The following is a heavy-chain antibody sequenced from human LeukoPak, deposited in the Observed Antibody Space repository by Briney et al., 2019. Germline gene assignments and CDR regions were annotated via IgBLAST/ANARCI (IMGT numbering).Heavy chain of an antibody. CDR2: ISYDGGNI. J-gene: IGHJ4*02. V-gene: IGHV3-30*18. CDR1: GFTFSNYV. D-gene: IGHD3-3*01. CDR3: AKGFYTVGY. Sequence: GGSLRLSCAASGFTFSNYVMNWVRQAPGKGLEWVAVISYDGGNIYYVDSVKGRFTISRDNSKNTLYLQMNSLRGEDTAVYYCAKGFYTVGYWGQGTLVTVSS.